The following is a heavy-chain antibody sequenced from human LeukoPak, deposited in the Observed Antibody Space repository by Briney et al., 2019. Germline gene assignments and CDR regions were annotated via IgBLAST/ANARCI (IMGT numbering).Heavy chain of an antibody. V-gene: IGHV1-8*01. CDR1: GYTFTSYD. Sequence: GASVKVSCKASGYTFTSYDINWVRQATGQGLEWMGWMNPNSDNTGYAQKFQGRVTMTRNTSISTAYMELSSLRSEDTAVYYCARGGYCSSTSCPIYYYYYGMDVWGQGTTVTVSS. D-gene: IGHD2-2*01. CDR3: ARGGYCSSTSCPIYYYYYGMDV. J-gene: IGHJ6*02. CDR2: MNPNSDNT.